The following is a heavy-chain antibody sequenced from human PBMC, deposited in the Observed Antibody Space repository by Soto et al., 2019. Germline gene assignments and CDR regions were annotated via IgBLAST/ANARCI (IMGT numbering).Heavy chain of an antibody. V-gene: IGHV3-48*01. CDR1: GFSFRSYA. J-gene: IGHJ3*02. D-gene: IGHD3-22*01. Sequence: EEQLVESGGGLVQPGGSLRVSCAASGFSFRSYAMNWVRQAPGKGLEWVSYISVGSGSIFYADSVKGRFTISRDDAKTSLYLQMNTLRGEDTAVYYCVSDDRWAFDIWGQGTMVTVSS. CDR3: VSDDRWAFDI. CDR2: ISVGSGSI.